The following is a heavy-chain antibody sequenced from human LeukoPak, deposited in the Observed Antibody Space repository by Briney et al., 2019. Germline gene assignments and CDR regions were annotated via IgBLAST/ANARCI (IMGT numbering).Heavy chain of an antibody. V-gene: IGHV4-31*03. D-gene: IGHD6-13*01. CDR3: ARRAHSWTGRYNWFDP. CDR2: IYYSGST. CDR1: GGSISSGGYY. Sequence: SQTLSLTCTVSGGSISSGGYYWSWIRQHPGKGLEWIGYIYYSGSTYYNPSLKSRVTISVDTSKNQFSLKLSSVTAADTAVYYCARRAHSWTGRYNWFDPWGQGTLVTVSS. J-gene: IGHJ5*02.